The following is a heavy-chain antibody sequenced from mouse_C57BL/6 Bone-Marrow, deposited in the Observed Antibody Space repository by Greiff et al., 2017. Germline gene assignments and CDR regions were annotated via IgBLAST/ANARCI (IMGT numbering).Heavy chain of an antibody. CDR2: IYPGDGDT. D-gene: IGHD2-3*01. CDR1: GYAFRSSW. J-gene: IGHJ2*01. Sequence: QVQLQQSGPELVKPGASVKISCKASGYAFRSSWMNWVKQRPGKGLEGIGRIYPGDGDTNYNGKFKGKATLTADKSSSTAYMQLSSLTSEDSAVYFCARRGDGYFLFDYWGQGTTLTVSS. V-gene: IGHV1-82*01. CDR3: ARRGDGYFLFDY.